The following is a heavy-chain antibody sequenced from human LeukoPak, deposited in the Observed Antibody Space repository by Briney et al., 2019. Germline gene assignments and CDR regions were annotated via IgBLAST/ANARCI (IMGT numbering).Heavy chain of an antibody. CDR3: AKAAILSGSYYDY. D-gene: IGHD1-26*01. Sequence: GGSLRLSCAASGFIFGRDSMNWVRQAPGRGLEWISYISRDSDIRYYADSVRGRFHISRDNARNSLYLQMNSLRAEDTAVYYCAKAAILSGSYYDYWGQGTLVTVSS. J-gene: IGHJ4*02. V-gene: IGHV3-48*01. CDR2: ISRDSDIR. CDR1: GFIFGRDS.